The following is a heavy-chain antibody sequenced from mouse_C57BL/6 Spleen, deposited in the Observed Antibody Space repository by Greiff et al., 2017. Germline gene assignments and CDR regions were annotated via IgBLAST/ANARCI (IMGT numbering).Heavy chain of an antibody. CDR3: ARSLITTVVFDY. D-gene: IGHD1-1*01. V-gene: IGHV1-53*01. Sequence: QVQLKQPGTELVKPGASVKLSCKASGYTFTSYWMHWVKQRPGQGLEWIGNINPSNGGTNYNEKFKSKATLTVDKSSSTAYMQLSSLTSEDSAVYYCARSLITTVVFDYWGQGTTLTVSS. CDR2: INPSNGGT. J-gene: IGHJ2*01. CDR1: GYTFTSYW.